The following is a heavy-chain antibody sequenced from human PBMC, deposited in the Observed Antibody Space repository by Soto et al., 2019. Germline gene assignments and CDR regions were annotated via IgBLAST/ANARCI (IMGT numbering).Heavy chain of an antibody. CDR2: VNDSGST. CDR1: GGSFMGNY. D-gene: IGHD1-26*01. V-gene: IGHV4-34*01. J-gene: IGHJ6*02. Sequence: PSDSLSLTCAVYGGSFMGNYRGWIRQPPGKGLEWIGEVNDSGSTNFNPSLKSRVTISVDTSKKQFTLKLTSVSAADTAVYYCATDSATSYFGMDGWGHGTTGT. CDR3: ATDSATSYFGMDG.